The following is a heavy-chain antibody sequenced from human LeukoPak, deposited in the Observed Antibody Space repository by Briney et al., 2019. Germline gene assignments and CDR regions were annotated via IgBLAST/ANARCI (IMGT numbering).Heavy chain of an antibody. V-gene: IGHV3-11*04. J-gene: IGHJ4*02. CDR3: ARSLIVASEDY. D-gene: IGHD3-22*01. Sequence: PGGSLRLSCAASGFRFDSFYMGWIRQVPGKGLDYIALISASGAVPYYAESVKGRFTISRDNAKNSVPLQMNSLSADDTAVYYCARSLIVASEDYWGQGTLVTVS. CDR2: ISASGAVP. CDR1: GFRFDSFY.